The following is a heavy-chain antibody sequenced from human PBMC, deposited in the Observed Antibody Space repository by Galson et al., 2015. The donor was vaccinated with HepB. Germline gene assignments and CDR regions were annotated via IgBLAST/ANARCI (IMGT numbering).Heavy chain of an antibody. CDR2: ISAYNGNT. J-gene: IGHJ1*01. CDR1: GYTFTSYG. Sequence: SVKVSCKAPGYTFTSYGISWVRQAPGQGLEWMGWISAYNGNTNYAQKLQGRVTMTTDTSTSTAYMELRSLRSDDTAVYYCARSPRNYYGSGSYYNAPKEYFQHWGQGTLVTVSS. V-gene: IGHV1-18*01. CDR3: ARSPRNYYGSGSYYNAPKEYFQH. D-gene: IGHD3-10*01.